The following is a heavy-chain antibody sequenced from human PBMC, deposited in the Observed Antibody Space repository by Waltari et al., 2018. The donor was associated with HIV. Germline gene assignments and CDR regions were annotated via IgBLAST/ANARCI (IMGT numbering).Heavy chain of an antibody. CDR3: ASYSYIAVAGRRFDY. D-gene: IGHD6-19*01. V-gene: IGHV4-39*07. CDR2: IYYSGST. CDR1: GGSISSSSYY. Sequence: QLQPQESGPGLVKPSETLSLTCTVSGGSISSSSYYWGWIRQPPGKGLEWIGSIYYSGSTYYNPSLKSRVTISVDTSKNQFSLKLSSVTAADTAVYYCASYSYIAVAGRRFDYWGQGTLVTVSS. J-gene: IGHJ4*02.